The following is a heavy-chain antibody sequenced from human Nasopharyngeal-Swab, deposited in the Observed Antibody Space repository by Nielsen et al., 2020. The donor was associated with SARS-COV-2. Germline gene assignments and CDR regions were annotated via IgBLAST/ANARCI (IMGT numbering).Heavy chain of an antibody. V-gene: IGHV3-7*03. CDR3: ARVGLGYNWNYFDPYYYYGMDV. CDR2: IKQDGSEK. D-gene: IGHD1-7*01. J-gene: IGHJ6*02. CDR1: GFTFSSYW. Sequence: GESLKISCEASGFTFSSYWMSWVRQAPGKGLEWVANIKQDGSEKYYVDSVKGRFTISRDNAKNSLYLQMNSLRAEDTAVYYCARVGLGYNWNYFDPYYYYGMDVWGQGTTVTVSS.